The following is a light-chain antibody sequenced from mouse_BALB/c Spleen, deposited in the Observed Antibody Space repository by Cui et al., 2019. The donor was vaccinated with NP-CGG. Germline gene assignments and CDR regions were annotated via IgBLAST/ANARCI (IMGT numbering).Light chain of an antibody. CDR3: ALWYSNHWV. J-gene: IGLJ1*01. CDR1: TGTVTTSNY. V-gene: IGLV1*01. Sequence: PAVIPQSAPTTSPGERVTLTCRSSTGTVTTSNYANWVQEKPDHLFTGLIGGTNNRAPGVPARFSGSLIGDKAALTITGAQTEDEAIYFCALWYSNHWVFGGGTKLTVL. CDR2: GTN.